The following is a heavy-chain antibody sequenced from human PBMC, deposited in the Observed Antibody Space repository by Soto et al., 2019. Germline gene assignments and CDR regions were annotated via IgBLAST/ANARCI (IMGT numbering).Heavy chain of an antibody. CDR2: IYYSGST. J-gene: IGHJ6*02. CDR1: GGSISSGSEY. CDR3: ARGHDYYGMDV. V-gene: IGHV4-39*01. Sequence: SETLSLTCTVSGGSISSGSEYWGWIRQPPGKGLEWIGSIYYSGSTYYNASLKSRVTISEDTSTSKSQFSLKLNSVTAADTAVYYCARGHDYYGMDVWGQGTTVTVSS.